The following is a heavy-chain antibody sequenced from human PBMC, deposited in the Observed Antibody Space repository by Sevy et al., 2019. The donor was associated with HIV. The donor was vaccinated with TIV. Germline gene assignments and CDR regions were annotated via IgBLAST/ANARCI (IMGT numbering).Heavy chain of an antibody. D-gene: IGHD2-2*01. CDR3: VKELGYCSSTSCLKYYYYYMDV. Sequence: GGSLRLSCSASGFTFSSYAMHRVRQAPRKGLEYVSAISSNGGSTYYADSVKGRFTISRDNSKNTLYLQMSSLRAEDTAVYYCVKELGYCSSTSCLKYYYYYMDVWGKGTTVTVSS. V-gene: IGHV3-64D*06. CDR1: GFTFSSYA. CDR2: ISSNGGST. J-gene: IGHJ6*03.